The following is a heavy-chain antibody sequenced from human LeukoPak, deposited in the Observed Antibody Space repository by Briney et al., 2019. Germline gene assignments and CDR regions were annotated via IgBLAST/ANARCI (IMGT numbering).Heavy chain of an antibody. V-gene: IGHV3-30*18. Sequence: GGSLRLSCAASGFTFSSYAMHWVRQAPGKGLEWVAVISYDGSTKYYVDSVKGRFTISRDNSKNTLYLQMSSLRAEDTAVYFCAKGAYGGNTGGFDSWGQGTLVTVSS. J-gene: IGHJ4*02. D-gene: IGHD4-23*01. CDR3: AKGAYGGNTGGFDS. CDR1: GFTFSSYA. CDR2: ISYDGSTK.